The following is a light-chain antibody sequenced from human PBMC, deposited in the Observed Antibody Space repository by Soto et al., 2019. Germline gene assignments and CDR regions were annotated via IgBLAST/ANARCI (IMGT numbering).Light chain of an antibody. CDR2: LGS. J-gene: IGKJ3*01. CDR3: MQTLQTLRT. V-gene: IGKV2-28*01. CDR1: QSLLHSNGYNY. Sequence: DIVMTQSPLSLPVTPGEPASISCRSSQSLLHSNGYNYLDWYLLKPGQSPQLLIYLGSNRATEVPDRFSGSGSGTDFTLKISRVEAEDVGIYYCMQTLQTLRTFGPGTKVDIK.